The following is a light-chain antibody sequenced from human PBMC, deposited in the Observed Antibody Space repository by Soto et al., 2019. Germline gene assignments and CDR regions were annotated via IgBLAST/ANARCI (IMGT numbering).Light chain of an antibody. CDR1: QSVSSSY. J-gene: IGKJ1*01. CDR3: EQYGTAPRR. V-gene: IGKV3-20*01. CDR2: GAS. Sequence: CRISQSVSSSYLAWYQQKPGQAPRLLIYGASSRATGIPDRFSGSGSGTDFTLASGLRNPDDSVLHYYEQYGTAPRRFGQGTKVDIK.